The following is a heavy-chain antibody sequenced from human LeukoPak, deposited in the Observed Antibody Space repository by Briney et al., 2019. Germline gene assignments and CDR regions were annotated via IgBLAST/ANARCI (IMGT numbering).Heavy chain of an antibody. V-gene: IGHV4-59*08. Sequence: PSETLSLTCTVSGGPLGTYYWSWIRQSPGKGLEWIGYIYVTGTRYNPYLQSRVTISVDRSRNQFFLKMSSVTAADTAVYYCARHSGGGIEDMDVWGKGTKVIVSS. CDR2: IYVTGT. J-gene: IGHJ6*03. D-gene: IGHD3-16*02. CDR3: ARHSGGGIEDMDV. CDR1: GGPLGTYY.